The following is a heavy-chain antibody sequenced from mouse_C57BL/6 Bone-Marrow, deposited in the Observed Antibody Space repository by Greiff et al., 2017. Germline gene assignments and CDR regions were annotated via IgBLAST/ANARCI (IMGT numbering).Heavy chain of an antibody. CDR3: ARETAAWFAY. CDR2: INPYNGGT. Sequence: VQLQQSGPVLVKPGASVKMSCKASGYTFTDYYMNWVKQSHGKSLEWIGVINPYNGGTSYNQKFKGKATLTVDKSSSTAYMELNSLTSEDSAVYYCARETAAWFAYWGQETLVTVSA. CDR1: GYTFTDYY. V-gene: IGHV1-19*01. J-gene: IGHJ3*01.